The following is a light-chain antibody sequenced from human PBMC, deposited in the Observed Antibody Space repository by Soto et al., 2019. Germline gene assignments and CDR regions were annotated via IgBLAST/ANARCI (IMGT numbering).Light chain of an antibody. J-gene: IGKJ2*01. CDR1: QTVRDN. Sequence: EIVVTQSPATLSVSPGERATLSCRASQTVRDNLAWYQQKPGQAPRLLIYGASTRATGIPARFSGSGSGTEFTLTIDSLQSEDFALYFCQQSNNWPYTFGQGTKLEIK. CDR2: GAS. V-gene: IGKV3-15*01. CDR3: QQSNNWPYT.